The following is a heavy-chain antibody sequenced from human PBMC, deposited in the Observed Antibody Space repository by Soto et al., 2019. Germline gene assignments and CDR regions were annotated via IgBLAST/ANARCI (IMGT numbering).Heavy chain of an antibody. J-gene: IGHJ3*02. V-gene: IGHV3-66*02. CDR2: IYSGGST. CDR1: GFTVSSNY. CDR3: ARDPEDAPPAGAFDI. Sequence: GGSLRLSCAASGFTVSSNYMSWVRQAPGKGLEWVSVIYSGGSTYYADSVKGRFTISRDNSKNTLYLQMNSLRAEDTVVYYCARDPEDAPPAGAFDIWGQGTMVTVSS.